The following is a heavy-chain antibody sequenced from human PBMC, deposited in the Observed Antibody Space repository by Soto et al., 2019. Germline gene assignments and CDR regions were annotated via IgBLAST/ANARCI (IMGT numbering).Heavy chain of an antibody. V-gene: IGHV3-30*03. CDR2: ISYDGKQT. CDR3: ARDGWGSNWYFDL. CDR1: GVTFKDYG. D-gene: IGHD3-16*01. Sequence: GGSLRLSCGAPGVTFKDYGMHWVRQAPGKGLEWVAVISYDGKQTYYADSVKGRSTISKDKSKRTLFLQMNSLRVDDTAVYYCARDGWGSNWYFDLWGRGTLVTSPQ. J-gene: IGHJ2*01.